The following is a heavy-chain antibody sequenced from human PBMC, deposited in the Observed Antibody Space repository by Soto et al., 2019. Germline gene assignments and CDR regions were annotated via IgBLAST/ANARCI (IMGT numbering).Heavy chain of an antibody. CDR2: MFHSGST. V-gene: IGHV4-38-2*01. Sequence: SETLSLTCAVSGYFISSGYYWGWIRQPPGKGLEWIGSMFHSGSTHYDPSLKSRVTISVDTSKNHFSLRLSSVTASDTAVYYCARRTIVAVQTVGCFDTWGQGTLVTVSS. CDR1: GYFISSGYY. D-gene: IGHD2-2*01. J-gene: IGHJ5*02. CDR3: ARRTIVAVQTVGCFDT.